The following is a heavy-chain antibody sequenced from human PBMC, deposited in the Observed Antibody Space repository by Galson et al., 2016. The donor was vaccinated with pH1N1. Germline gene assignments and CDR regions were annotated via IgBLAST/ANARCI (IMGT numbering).Heavy chain of an antibody. D-gene: IGHD5-18*01. CDR3: ARDVRISLWLPDF. J-gene: IGHJ1*01. Sequence: SVKVSCKASGYTFTNYGITWVRQAPGQGLEWMAWMCAYNGNTNCAQKFQGRVTMATDTSTNTAYMELRNLTSDDTAVYYCARDVRISLWLPDFWGQGTLVTVSS. CDR1: GYTFTNYG. CDR2: MCAYNGNT. V-gene: IGHV1-18*01.